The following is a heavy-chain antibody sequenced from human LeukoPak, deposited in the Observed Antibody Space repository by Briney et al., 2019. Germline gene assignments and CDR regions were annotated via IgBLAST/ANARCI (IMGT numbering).Heavy chain of an antibody. V-gene: IGHV4-31*03. CDR2: IYYTGST. CDR1: GGSISSGGYY. J-gene: IGHJ6*02. CDR3: ASLFTITMVRPYYYYGMDV. D-gene: IGHD3-10*01. Sequence: SETLSLTCTVSGGSISSGGYYWSWIRQHPGKGLEWIGYIYYTGSTYYNPSLKSRVTISVDTSENQFSLKLSSVTAADSAVYYCASLFTITMVRPYYYYGMDVWGQGTTVTVSS.